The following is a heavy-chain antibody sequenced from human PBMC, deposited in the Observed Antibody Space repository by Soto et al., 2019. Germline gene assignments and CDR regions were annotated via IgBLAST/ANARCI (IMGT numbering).Heavy chain of an antibody. CDR1: GGSISSSSYY. V-gene: IGHV4-39*01. Sequence: QLQLQESGPGLVKPSETLSLTCTVSGGSISSSSYYWGWIRQPPGQGLEWIGSIYYSGSTYYNPSLKSRVSISVDTSKNQFSLKLSSVTAADTAVYYCATWGISIAVAGLDYWGQGTLVTVSS. D-gene: IGHD6-19*01. CDR3: ATWGISIAVAGLDY. J-gene: IGHJ4*02. CDR2: IYYSGST.